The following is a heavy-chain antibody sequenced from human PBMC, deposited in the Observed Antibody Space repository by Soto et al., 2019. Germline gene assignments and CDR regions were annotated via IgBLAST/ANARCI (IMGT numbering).Heavy chain of an antibody. CDR2: INPNSGGT. Sequence: ASVKVSCKASGYTFTGYYMHWVRQAPGQGLEWMGWINPNSGGTNYAQKFQGRVTMTRDTSISTAYMELSRLRSDDTAVYYCARDLVDEGDYYYYGMDVWGQGSTVTV. D-gene: IGHD5-12*01. J-gene: IGHJ6*02. V-gene: IGHV1-2*02. CDR1: GYTFTGYY. CDR3: ARDLVDEGDYYYYGMDV.